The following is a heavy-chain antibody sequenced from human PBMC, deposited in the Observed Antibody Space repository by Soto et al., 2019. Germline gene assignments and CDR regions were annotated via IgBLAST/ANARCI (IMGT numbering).Heavy chain of an antibody. CDR1: GGSVTSGGHS. CDR3: ARGDTRLGELSHDY. Sequence: PSETLSLTCVVSGGSVTSGGHSWSWIRQPPGKGLGWVGSIYQIEYAYYNPSLRSRVAISVDRSSNQVSLKVTSVTAADTAVYYCARGDTRLGELSHDYWGQGTLVTVSS. D-gene: IGHD3-16*02. CDR2: IYQIEYA. V-gene: IGHV4-30-2*01. J-gene: IGHJ4*02.